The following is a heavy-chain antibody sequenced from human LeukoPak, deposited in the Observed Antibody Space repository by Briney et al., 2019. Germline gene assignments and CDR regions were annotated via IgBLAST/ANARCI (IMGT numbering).Heavy chain of an antibody. CDR3: ANWIGSSSRDY. Sequence: GGSLRLSCAASGXTFSTYAMTWVRQAPGKGLEWVSGINSNGDKIYYADSVRGRFTISRDNSNNALYLQMDSLRAEDTAVYYCANWIGSSSRDYWGQGTLVTVSS. V-gene: IGHV3-23*01. CDR2: INSNGDKI. CDR1: GXTFSTYA. J-gene: IGHJ4*02. D-gene: IGHD6-6*01.